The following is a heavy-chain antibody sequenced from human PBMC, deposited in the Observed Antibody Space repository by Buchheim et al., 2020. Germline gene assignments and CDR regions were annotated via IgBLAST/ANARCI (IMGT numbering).Heavy chain of an antibody. J-gene: IGHJ4*02. CDR2: IWYDGSNK. V-gene: IGHV3-33*01. CDR3: ARGLGYYDSSGYIDY. CDR1: GFTFSSYG. D-gene: IGHD3-22*01. Sequence: QVQLVESGGGVVQPGRSLRLSCAASGFTFSSYGMHWVRQAPGKGLEWVAVIWYDGSNKYYADSVKGRFTISRDHSKNKLYLQMNSLRAEDTAVYYCARGLGYYDSSGYIDYWGQGTL.